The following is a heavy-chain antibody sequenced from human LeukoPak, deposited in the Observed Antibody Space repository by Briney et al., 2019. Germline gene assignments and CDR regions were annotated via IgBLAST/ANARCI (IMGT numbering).Heavy chain of an antibody. CDR3: ARRGGSSSRRSPIDY. J-gene: IGHJ4*02. Sequence: GGSLRLSCTASGFTFSDYWMTWVRQAPGKGPEWVANIKHDGSQRYYVDSVRGRFTISRHNAKNSLFLQMNGLRAEDRAVYYCARRGGSSSRRSPIDYWGQGTLVTVCS. V-gene: IGHV3-7*01. CDR2: IKHDGSQR. D-gene: IGHD6-6*01. CDR1: GFTFSDYW.